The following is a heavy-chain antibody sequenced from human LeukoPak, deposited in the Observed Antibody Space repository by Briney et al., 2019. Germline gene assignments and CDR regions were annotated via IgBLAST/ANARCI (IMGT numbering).Heavy chain of an antibody. J-gene: IGHJ4*02. CDR2: IYPGGSDT. V-gene: IGHV5-51*01. Sequence: GESLKISCRGSGYSFNTYWIGWVRQMPGKGLEWMGIIYPGGSDTRYTPSFQGQVTLSADKSINTAYLQWSSLKASDTAMYYCARRQGCSSTSCPPDYWGQGTLVTVSP. D-gene: IGHD2-2*01. CDR1: GYSFNTYW. CDR3: ARRQGCSSTSCPPDY.